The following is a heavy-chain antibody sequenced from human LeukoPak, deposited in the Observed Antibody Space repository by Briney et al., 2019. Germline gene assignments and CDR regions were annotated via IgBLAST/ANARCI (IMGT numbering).Heavy chain of an antibody. CDR1: GFTFSSYS. Sequence: PGGSLRLSCAASGFTFSSYSMNWVRQAPGKGLEWVSYISSSSSYIYYADSVKGRFTISRDNAKNSLYLQMNSLRAEDTAVYYCARYGDYRYYYYYGIDVWGQGTTVTVSS. CDR2: ISSSSSYI. D-gene: IGHD4-17*01. V-gene: IGHV3-21*01. J-gene: IGHJ6*02. CDR3: ARYGDYRYYYYYGIDV.